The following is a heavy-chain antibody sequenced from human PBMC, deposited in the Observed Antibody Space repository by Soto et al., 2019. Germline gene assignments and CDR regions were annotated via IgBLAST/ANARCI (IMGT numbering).Heavy chain of an antibody. J-gene: IGHJ6*02. CDR2: ISAYNGNT. V-gene: IGHV1-18*04. D-gene: IGHD6-13*01. CDR1: GYTFTSYG. CDR3: ARVGVVMPSSSWYVTEVHYYGMDV. Sequence: QVQLVQSGAEVKKPGASVKVSCKASGYTFTSYGISWVRQAPGQGLEWMGWISAYNGNTNYAQKLQGRVTMTTDTSTSTAYMELRSLRSDDTAVYYCARVGVVMPSSSWYVTEVHYYGMDVWGQGTTVTVSS.